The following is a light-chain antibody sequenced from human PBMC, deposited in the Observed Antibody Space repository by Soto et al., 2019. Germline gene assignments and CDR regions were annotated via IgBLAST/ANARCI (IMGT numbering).Light chain of an antibody. CDR2: DID. CDR1: SGSIADSY. CDR3: QSYDSTTHVI. J-gene: IGLJ2*01. Sequence: NFMLTQPLSVSESPGKTVAISCTRSSGSIADSYVQWYQQRPGSAPTTIIFDIDQRPSGVPDRFSGSIDRSSNSASLTISELKTEDEADYYCQSYDSTTHVIFGGGTKVTVL. V-gene: IGLV6-57*04.